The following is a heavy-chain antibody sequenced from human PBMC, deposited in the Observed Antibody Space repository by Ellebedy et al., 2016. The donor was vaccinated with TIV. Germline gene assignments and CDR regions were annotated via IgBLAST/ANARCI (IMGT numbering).Heavy chain of an antibody. CDR2: ISGSAAST. D-gene: IGHD2-21*02. CDR1: GFTFSNYA. V-gene: IGHV3-23*01. Sequence: GGSLRLSCAASGFTFSNYAMSWVRQAPGKGLEWVSAISGSAASTYYAYSVKGRFTISRDNSKNTLYLQMNSLRAEDTALYYCAKATDPYWGGDCYYDYWGQGTLVAVSS. CDR3: AKATDPYWGGDCYYDY. J-gene: IGHJ4*02.